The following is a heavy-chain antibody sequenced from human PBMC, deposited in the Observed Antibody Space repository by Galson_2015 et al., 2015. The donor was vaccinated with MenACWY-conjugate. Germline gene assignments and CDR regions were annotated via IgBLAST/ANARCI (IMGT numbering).Heavy chain of an antibody. Sequence: SLRLSCAASGFTFSKCVMSWVRQAPGKGLEWVSGISGSGGDIDYADSVKGRFTIPRDNSKNTVYLQMNSLRAEGTAVYHCAKGANYYDSSGKRYDAFDIWGQGTMVTVSS. CDR3: AKGANYYDSSGKRYDAFDI. CDR1: GFTFSKCV. V-gene: IGHV3-23*01. J-gene: IGHJ3*02. D-gene: IGHD3-22*01. CDR2: ISGSGGDI.